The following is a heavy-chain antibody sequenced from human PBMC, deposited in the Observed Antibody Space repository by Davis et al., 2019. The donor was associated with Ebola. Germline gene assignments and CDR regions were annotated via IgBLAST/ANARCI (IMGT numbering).Heavy chain of an antibody. J-gene: IGHJ4*02. CDR1: RFTFSSYA. CDR2: ISYDGSNK. V-gene: IGHV3-30*04. Sequence: GESLKISCAASRFTFSSYAMHWVRQAPGKGLEWVAVISYDGSNKYYADSVKGRFTISRDNSKNTLYLQMNSLRAEDTAVYYCARKTSLDYWGQGTLVTVSS. CDR3: ARKTSLDY.